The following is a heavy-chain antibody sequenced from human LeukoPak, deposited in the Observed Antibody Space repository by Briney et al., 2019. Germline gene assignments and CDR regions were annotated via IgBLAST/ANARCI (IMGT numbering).Heavy chain of an antibody. CDR2: ISGSGGST. CDR1: GFTFSSYV. CDR3: AKDGLDPYYDFWSGSGWFDP. Sequence: PGGSLRLSCAASGFTFSSYVMSWVRQAPGKGLEWVSAISGSGGSTYYADSVKGRFTISRDNSKNTLYLQMNSLRAEDTAVYYCAKDGLDPYYDFWSGSGWFDPWGQGTLVTVSS. V-gene: IGHV3-23*01. D-gene: IGHD3-3*01. J-gene: IGHJ5*02.